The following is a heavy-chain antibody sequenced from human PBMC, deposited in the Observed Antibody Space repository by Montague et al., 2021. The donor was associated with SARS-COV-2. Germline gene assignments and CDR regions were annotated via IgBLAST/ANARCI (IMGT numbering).Heavy chain of an antibody. CDR3: ARVHPLWFGELLLDYYYYYGIDV. CDR1: GGSFSGYY. Sequence: SETLSLTCAVYGGSFSGYYWSWIRQPPGKGLEWIGEIYHSGSTNYNPSLKSRVTISVDKSKNQFSLKLSSVTAADTAVYYCARVHPLWFGELLLDYYYYYGIDVWGQGTTVTVSS. D-gene: IGHD3-10*01. V-gene: IGHV4-34*01. CDR2: IYHSGST. J-gene: IGHJ6*02.